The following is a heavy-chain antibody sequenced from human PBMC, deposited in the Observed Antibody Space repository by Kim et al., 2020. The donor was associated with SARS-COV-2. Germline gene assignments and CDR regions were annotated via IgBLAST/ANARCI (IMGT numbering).Heavy chain of an antibody. CDR2: IRSESKGAKN. J-gene: IGHJ4*02. CDR1: GFIFGEYA. V-gene: IGHV3-49*04. CDR3: TRVVGY. Sequence: GGSLRLSCTASGFIFGEYAMSWVRQAPGKGLEWIAFIRSESKGAKNEYAASVKGSFTIYRDDYTSIAYLHMNSLKNEDTAVYSCTRVVGYWAQG.